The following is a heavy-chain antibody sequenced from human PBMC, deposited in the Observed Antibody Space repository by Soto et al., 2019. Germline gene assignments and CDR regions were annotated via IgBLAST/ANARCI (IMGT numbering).Heavy chain of an antibody. V-gene: IGHV6-1*01. CDR1: GDSVSSNNAA. J-gene: IGHJ4*02. D-gene: IGHD2-2*01. CDR2: TYYRSTWYN. CDR3: ARDQGAMNV. Sequence: QVPLQQSGPGLVKPSQTLSLTCAISGDSVSSNNAAWNWLRQSPSRGLEWLGRTYYRSTWYNDNAVSVKSRIIISPDTSKNQFSLHLNSVTPEDTAVYYCARDQGAMNVWGQGTLVTVSS.